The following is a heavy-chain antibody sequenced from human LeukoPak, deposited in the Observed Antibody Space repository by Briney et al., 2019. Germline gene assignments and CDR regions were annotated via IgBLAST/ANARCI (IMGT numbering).Heavy chain of an antibody. CDR1: GYTLTELS. CDR2: FDPEDGET. V-gene: IGHV1-24*01. J-gene: IGHJ4*02. Sequence: ASVKVSCKVSGYTLTELSMHWVRQAPGKGLEWMGGFDPEDGETIYAQNFQGRVTMTDDTSTDTAYMELSSMRSEDTAVYYCATLSMSKQQLSEYWGQGTLVTVSS. CDR3: ATLSMSKQQLSEY. D-gene: IGHD6-13*01.